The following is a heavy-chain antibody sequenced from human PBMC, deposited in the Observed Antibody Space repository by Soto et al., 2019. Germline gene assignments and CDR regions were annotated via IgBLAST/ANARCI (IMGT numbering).Heavy chain of an antibody. V-gene: IGHV3-21*01. CDR1: GFTFSSYS. CDR3: ARKYNWNYAGAFDI. D-gene: IGHD1-7*01. Sequence: EVQLVESGGGLVKPGGSLRLSCAASGFTFSSYSMNWVRQAPGKGLEWVSSISSSSSYIYYAASVKGRFTISRDNAKNSLYLKMNSLRAEDTAVYYCARKYNWNYAGAFDIWGQGTMVTVSS. J-gene: IGHJ3*02. CDR2: ISSSSSYI.